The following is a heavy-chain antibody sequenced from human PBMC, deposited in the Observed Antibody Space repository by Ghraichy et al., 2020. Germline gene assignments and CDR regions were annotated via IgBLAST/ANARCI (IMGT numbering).Heavy chain of an antibody. J-gene: IGHJ4*02. Sequence: SETLSLTCTISGGSISSFSWSWIRQPAGEGLEWIGRIYTSGSNVYTDLTPSLKGRVSMSLDTSKSQFSLKLSSLTAADTAVYFCARGGGGYCSGGNCYYFDYWGQGTLVTVSS. CDR3: ARGGGGYCSGGNCYYFDY. D-gene: IGHD2-15*01. CDR2: IYTSGSNVYT. CDR1: GGSISSFS. V-gene: IGHV4-4*07.